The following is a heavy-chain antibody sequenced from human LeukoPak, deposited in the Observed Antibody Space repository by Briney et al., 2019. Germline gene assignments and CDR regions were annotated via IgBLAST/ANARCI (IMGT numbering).Heavy chain of an antibody. V-gene: IGHV4-39*01. D-gene: IGHD6-19*01. Sequence: SETVSLTCTVSGGSISSSNYYWGWIRQSPGKGLEWIGNIYYSGSTYYKPSLKTRVTISVDTSKNQFSLKLTSVTAADTAIYYCARHASVDGNWPRPLDYWGQGSLVTVSS. CDR2: IYYSGST. CDR3: ARHASVDGNWPRPLDY. J-gene: IGHJ4*02. CDR1: GGSISSSNYY.